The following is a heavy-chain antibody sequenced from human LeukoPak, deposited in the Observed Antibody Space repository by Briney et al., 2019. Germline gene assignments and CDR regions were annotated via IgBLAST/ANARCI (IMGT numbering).Heavy chain of an antibody. CDR2: INSDENSI. D-gene: IGHD1-26*01. J-gene: IGHJ4*02. Sequence: GGSLRLSCSISGFTFSAYAMHWVRQAPGKGLVWVSRINSDENSISYADSVKGRFTISRDNAKNSLDLQMNSLRAEDTAIYYCARVLAGATYFDYWGQGTLVTVSS. CDR1: GFTFSAYA. V-gene: IGHV3-74*01. CDR3: ARVLAGATYFDY.